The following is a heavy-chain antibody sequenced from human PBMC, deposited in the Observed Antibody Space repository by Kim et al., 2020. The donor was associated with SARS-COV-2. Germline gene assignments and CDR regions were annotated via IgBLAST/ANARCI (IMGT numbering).Heavy chain of an antibody. Sequence: GGSLRLSCAASGFTFDDYAMHWVRQAPGKGLEWVSLISGDGGSTYYADPVKGRFTISRDNSKNSLYLQMNRLRTEDTALYYCAKDIEGRCSGCSCPEFYYSYNMDVWGQGTTVTVSS. J-gene: IGHJ6*02. D-gene: IGHD2-15*01. V-gene: IGHV3-43*02. CDR3: AKDIEGRCSGCSCPEFYYSYNMDV. CDR2: ISGDGGST. CDR1: GFTFDDYA.